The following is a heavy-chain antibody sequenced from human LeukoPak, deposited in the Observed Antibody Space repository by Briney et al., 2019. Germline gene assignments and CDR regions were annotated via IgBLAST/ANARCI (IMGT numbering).Heavy chain of an antibody. J-gene: IGHJ4*02. CDR2: INPNSGGT. CDR1: GYTFTSYD. CDR3: ARDSQFGEYHFDY. V-gene: IGHV1-2*02. D-gene: IGHD3-10*01. Sequence: ASVKVSCKASGYTFTSYDINWVRQAPGQGLEWMGWINPNSGGTNYAQKFQGRVTMTRDTSISTAYMELSRLRSDDTAVYYCARDSQFGEYHFDYWGQGTLVTVSS.